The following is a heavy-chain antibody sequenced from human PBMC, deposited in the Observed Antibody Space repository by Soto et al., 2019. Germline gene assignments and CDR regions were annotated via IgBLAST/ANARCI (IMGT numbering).Heavy chain of an antibody. CDR2: IKSKTDGGTT. CDR3: TTGHTAMGGDYYYYGMDV. V-gene: IGHV3-15*07. D-gene: IGHD5-18*01. J-gene: IGHJ6*02. Sequence: PGGSLRLSCAASGFTFSNAWMNWVRQAPGKGLEWVGRIKSKTDGGTTDYAAPVKGRFTISRDDSKNTLYLQMNSLKTEDTAVYYCTTGHTAMGGDYYYYGMDVWGQGTTVTVSS. CDR1: GFTFSNAW.